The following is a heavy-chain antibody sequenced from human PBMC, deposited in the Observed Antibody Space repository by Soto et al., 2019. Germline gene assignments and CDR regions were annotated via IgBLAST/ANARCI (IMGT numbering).Heavy chain of an antibody. D-gene: IGHD1-26*01. CDR2: ISYSGSA. Sequence: SLTCTVSGGSIRSSSYYWGWIRQPPGRGLEWIGSISYSGSAYYNPSLKSRVTIFVDTSKNQVSLKLSSVTAADTAVYYCASPNSGRYYYFDYWGQGTRVTVSS. CDR3: ASPNSGRYYYFDY. V-gene: IGHV4-39*01. CDR1: GGSIRSSSYY. J-gene: IGHJ4*02.